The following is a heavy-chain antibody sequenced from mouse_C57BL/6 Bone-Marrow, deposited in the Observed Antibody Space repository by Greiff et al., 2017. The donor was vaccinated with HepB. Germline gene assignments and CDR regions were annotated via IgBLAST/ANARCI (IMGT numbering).Heavy chain of an antibody. D-gene: IGHD1-1*01. Sequence: EVQLQQSGPELVKPGASVKISCKASGYTFTDYYMNWVKQSPGKSLEWIGDINPNNGGTNYNQKFKGKATLTVDKSSSTAYMELRSLTSEDSAVYYFATGVVGGEGYFDVWGTGTTVTVSS. J-gene: IGHJ1*03. CDR3: ATGVVGGEGYFDV. CDR2: INPNNGGT. V-gene: IGHV1-26*01. CDR1: GYTFTDYY.